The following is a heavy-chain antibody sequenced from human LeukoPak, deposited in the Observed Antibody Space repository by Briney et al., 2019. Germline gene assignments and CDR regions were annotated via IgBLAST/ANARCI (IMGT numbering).Heavy chain of an antibody. CDR1: GFTFSNYW. D-gene: IGHD2-8*02. V-gene: IGHV3-30*02. Sequence: GGSLRLSCAVSGFTFSNYWMSWVRQAPGKGLEWVAFIRYDGSNKYYADSVKGRFTISRDNSKNTLYLQMNSLRAEDTAVYYCAKDPIWWNYFDYWGQGTLVTVSS. CDR2: IRYDGSNK. J-gene: IGHJ4*02. CDR3: AKDPIWWNYFDY.